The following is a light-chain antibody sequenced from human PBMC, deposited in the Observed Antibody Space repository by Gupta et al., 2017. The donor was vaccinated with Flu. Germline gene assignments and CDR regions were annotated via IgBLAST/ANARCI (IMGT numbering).Light chain of an antibody. V-gene: IGKV1-39*01. Sequence: GDRVTITCRTSRSISTYLNWYQQIPGKAPKLLIYAASSLQSGVPSRFSGSGFGTDFTLTISRLQPEDFATYYCQQSDGSRPTFGQGTKVEIK. CDR2: AAS. J-gene: IGKJ1*01. CDR1: RSISTY. CDR3: QQSDGSRPT.